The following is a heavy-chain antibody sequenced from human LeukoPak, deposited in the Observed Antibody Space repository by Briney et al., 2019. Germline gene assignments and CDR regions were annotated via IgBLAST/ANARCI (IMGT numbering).Heavy chain of an antibody. CDR2: IIPVLGTA. Sequence: GASVKVSCKASGGTFSTYGIGWLRQVPGEGPEWMGGIIPVLGTANYALKFQGRVTVSTDESTSTAYMELSSLRSEDAAVYYCARALGDWGNRFDPWGQGTLVTVSS. D-gene: IGHD2-21*02. CDR1: GGTFSTYG. V-gene: IGHV1-69*05. J-gene: IGHJ5*02. CDR3: ARALGDWGNRFDP.